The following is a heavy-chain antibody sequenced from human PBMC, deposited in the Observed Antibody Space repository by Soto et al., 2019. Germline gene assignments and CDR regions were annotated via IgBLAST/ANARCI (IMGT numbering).Heavy chain of an antibody. V-gene: IGHV3-33*01. J-gene: IGHJ6*02. CDR3: ARGTFNYYYGMDV. Sequence: GGSLRLSCAASGFTFSSYGMHWVRQAPGKGLEWVAVIWYDGSNKYYADSVKGRFTISRDNSKNTLYLQMNSLRVEDTAVYYCARGTFNYYYGMDVWGQGTTVTVSS. CDR1: GFTFSSYG. CDR2: IWYDGSNK. D-gene: IGHD1-1*01.